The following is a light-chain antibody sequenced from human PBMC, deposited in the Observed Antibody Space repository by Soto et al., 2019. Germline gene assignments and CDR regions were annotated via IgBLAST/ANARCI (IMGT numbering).Light chain of an antibody. CDR3: QQYNSYSWT. CDR2: DAS. Sequence: DIQMTQSPSTLSASVGDRVTITCRASQSISSWLAWYQQKPGKAPKLLIYDASSLDSGVPSRFSGSGSGTEFTLTISSLQPDDVATYYCQQYNSYSWTFGQGTKVEIK. CDR1: QSISSW. V-gene: IGKV1-5*01. J-gene: IGKJ1*01.